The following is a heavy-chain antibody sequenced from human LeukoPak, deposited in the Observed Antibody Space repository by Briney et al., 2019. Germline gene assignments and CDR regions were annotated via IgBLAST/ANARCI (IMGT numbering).Heavy chain of an antibody. D-gene: IGHD3-10*01. CDR3: ARHWAEGSGAFDD. Sequence: SETLSLTCAVYGGSFSGYYWSWIRQPPGKGLEWIGEINHSGSTNYNPSLKSRVTISVDTSKNQFSLKLSSVTAADTAVYYCARHWAEGSGAFDDWGQGTLVTVSS. V-gene: IGHV4-34*01. CDR1: GGSFSGYY. J-gene: IGHJ4*02. CDR2: INHSGST.